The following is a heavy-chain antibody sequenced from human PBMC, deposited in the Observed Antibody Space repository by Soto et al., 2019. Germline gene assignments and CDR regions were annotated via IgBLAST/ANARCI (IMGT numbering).Heavy chain of an antibody. Sequence: GGSLRLSCAASGFTFSDYYMSWIRQAPGKGLEWVSYISSSGSTIYYADSVKGRFTISRDNAKNSLYLQMNSLRAEDTAVYYCARGRSSGSKLKPFDYWGQGTLVTVSS. V-gene: IGHV3-11*01. CDR3: ARGRSSGSKLKPFDY. CDR1: GFTFSDYY. J-gene: IGHJ4*02. CDR2: ISSSGSTI. D-gene: IGHD6-19*01.